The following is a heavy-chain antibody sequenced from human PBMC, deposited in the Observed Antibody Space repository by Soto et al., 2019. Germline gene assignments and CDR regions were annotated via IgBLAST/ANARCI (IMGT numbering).Heavy chain of an antibody. CDR3: ARARWGKFDS. CDR1: GFTFNIYA. CDR2: ISPSGYDT. D-gene: IGHD7-27*01. Sequence: EVQVLESGGGLVQPGGSLRLSCAASGFTFNIYAMSWVRQAPGKGLEWVSAISPSGYDTYYADSVKGRFTISRDNSKNTLYLQMNSLRAGDTAVFYCARARWGKFDSWGQGTRVTVSS. V-gene: IGHV3-23*01. J-gene: IGHJ5*01.